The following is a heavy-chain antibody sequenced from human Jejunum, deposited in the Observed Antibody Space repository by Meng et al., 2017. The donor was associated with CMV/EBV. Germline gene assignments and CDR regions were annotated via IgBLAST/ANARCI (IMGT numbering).Heavy chain of an antibody. CDR1: GYTFTSYD. J-gene: IGHJ4*02. CDR2: MNPNSGNT. CDR3: AKDGGSYLDYYFDY. Sequence: GYTFTSYDINWVRQATGQGLEWMGWMNPNSGNTGYAQKFQGRVTMTRDTSTNTAYMELTRLRSDDTALYYCAKDGGSYLDYYFDYWGQGTLVTVSS. V-gene: IGHV1-8*01. D-gene: IGHD1-26*01.